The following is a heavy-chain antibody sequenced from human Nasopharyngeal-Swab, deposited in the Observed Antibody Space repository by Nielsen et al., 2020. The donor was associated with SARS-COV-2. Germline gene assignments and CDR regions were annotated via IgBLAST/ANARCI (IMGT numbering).Heavy chain of an antibody. J-gene: IGHJ4*02. Sequence: GGSLRLSCAASGFTFSTYSMSWVRQAPGKGLEWVSSISSSNSYIYYADSVKGRFTISRDNAKNSLYLQMNSLRDEDTAVYYCAREGIYYGSGGGDYWGQGTLVTVSS. CDR1: GFTFSTYS. CDR2: ISSSNSYI. V-gene: IGHV3-21*01. D-gene: IGHD3-10*01. CDR3: AREGIYYGSGGGDY.